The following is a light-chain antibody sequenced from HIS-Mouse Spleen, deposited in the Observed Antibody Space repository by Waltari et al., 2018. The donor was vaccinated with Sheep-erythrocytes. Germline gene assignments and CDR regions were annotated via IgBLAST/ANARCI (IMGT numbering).Light chain of an antibody. CDR1: QDISNY. J-gene: IGKJ4*01. V-gene: IGKV1-33*01. Sequence: DIQMTQSPSSLSASVGDRVTITCQASQDISNYLNLYQQKPGKAPKLLIYDASNLETGVPSRFSGSGSGTDFTFTISSLQPEDIATYDCQQYDNLLTFGGGTKVEIK. CDR3: QQYDNLLT. CDR2: DAS.